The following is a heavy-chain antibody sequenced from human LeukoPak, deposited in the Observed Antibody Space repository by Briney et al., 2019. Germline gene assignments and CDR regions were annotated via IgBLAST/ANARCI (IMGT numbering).Heavy chain of an antibody. CDR2: ISSSGSAI. J-gene: IGHJ4*02. D-gene: IGHD6-6*01. V-gene: IGHV3-48*03. CDR3: ARVLSIAARLPCDY. Sequence: GGSLRLSCAASGFTFSSYEMNWVRQAPGKGLEWVSYISSSGSAIYYADSVKGRFTISRDNAKNSLYLQINSLRAEDTAVLYCARVLSIAARLPCDYWGQGTLVTDSS. CDR1: GFTFSSYE.